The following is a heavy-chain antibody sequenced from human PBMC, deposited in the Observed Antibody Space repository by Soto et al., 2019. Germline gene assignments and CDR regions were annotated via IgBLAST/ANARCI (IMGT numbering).Heavy chain of an antibody. J-gene: IGHJ4*02. V-gene: IGHV3-21*01. CDR3: ARDYSRFDY. CDR1: GFTFSSYT. D-gene: IGHD4-4*01. CDR2: ITGSSSYI. Sequence: EVQLVESGGGLVKPGGSLRLSCAASGFTFSSYTMNWVRQAPGKGLEWVSSITGSSSYIHYADSVKGRFTISRDNAKNSLYLQINSLRAEDTAVYYCARDYSRFDYWGQGTLVTVSS.